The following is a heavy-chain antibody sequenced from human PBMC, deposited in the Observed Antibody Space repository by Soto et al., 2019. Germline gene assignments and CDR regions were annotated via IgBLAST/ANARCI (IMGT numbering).Heavy chain of an antibody. V-gene: IGHV3-11*01. D-gene: IGHD6-13*01. Sequence: GGSLRLSCAASGFTFSDYYMSWIRQAPGKGLEWVSYISSSGSTIYYADSVKGRFTISRDNAKNSLYLQMNSLRAEDTAVYYCARVSSSWPQYPYYYYYYYMDVWGKGTTVTVSS. CDR3: ARVSSSWPQYPYYYYYYYMDV. J-gene: IGHJ6*03. CDR1: GFTFSDYY. CDR2: ISSSGSTI.